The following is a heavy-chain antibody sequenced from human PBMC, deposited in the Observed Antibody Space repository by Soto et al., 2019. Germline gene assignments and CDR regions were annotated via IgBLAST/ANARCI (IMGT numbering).Heavy chain of an antibody. Sequence: GGSLRLSCAASGFTFSSYGMHWVRQAPCKGLEWVAVIWYDGSNKYYADSVKGRFTISRDNSKNTLYLQMNSLRAEDTAVYYCAREGSSGTTYYFDYWGQGTLVTVSS. D-gene: IGHD3-22*01. CDR1: GFTFSSYG. CDR3: AREGSSGTTYYFDY. V-gene: IGHV3-33*01. J-gene: IGHJ4*02. CDR2: IWYDGSNK.